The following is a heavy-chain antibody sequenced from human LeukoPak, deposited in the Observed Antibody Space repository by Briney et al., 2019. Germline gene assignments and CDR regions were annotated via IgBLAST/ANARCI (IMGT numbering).Heavy chain of an antibody. D-gene: IGHD2-15*01. CDR1: GITFSNYA. Sequence: GGSLRLSCVASGITFSNYAVSWVRQAPEKGLDWVSVISGSAHKIRYADSVKGRFTISRDNSKSTLCLQMNSLRAEDTAVYYCAKQLGYCSDGSCYFPYWGQGTLVTVSS. CDR3: AKQLGYCSDGSCYFPY. J-gene: IGHJ4*02. CDR2: ISGSAHKI. V-gene: IGHV3-23*01.